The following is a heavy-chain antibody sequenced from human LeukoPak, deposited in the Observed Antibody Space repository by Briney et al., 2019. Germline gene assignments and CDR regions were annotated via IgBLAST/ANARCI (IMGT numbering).Heavy chain of an antibody. V-gene: IGHV1-69*13. CDR1: GGTFSSYA. J-gene: IGHJ5*02. CDR2: IIPIFGTA. Sequence: SVKVSCKASGGTFSSYAISWVRQAPGQGLECMGGIIPIFGTANYAQKFQGRVTITADESTSTAYMELSSLRSEDTAVYYCARDLPFRGVIIANWFDPWGQGTLVTVSS. D-gene: IGHD3-10*01. CDR3: ARDLPFRGVIIANWFDP.